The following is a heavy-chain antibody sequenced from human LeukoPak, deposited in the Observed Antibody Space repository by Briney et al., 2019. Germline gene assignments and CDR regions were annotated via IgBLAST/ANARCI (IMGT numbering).Heavy chain of an antibody. Sequence: SETPSLTCAVNGGSFSGYYWSWIRQPPGKGLEWIGEINHSGSTTYNPSLKSRATISVDTSKNQLSLKLSSVTAADTAVYYCARELGYCTGGSCYGGVFHYWGQGTLVTVSS. CDR2: INHSGST. CDR3: ARELGYCTGGSCYGGVFHY. V-gene: IGHV4-34*01. CDR1: GGSFSGYY. D-gene: IGHD2-15*01. J-gene: IGHJ4*02.